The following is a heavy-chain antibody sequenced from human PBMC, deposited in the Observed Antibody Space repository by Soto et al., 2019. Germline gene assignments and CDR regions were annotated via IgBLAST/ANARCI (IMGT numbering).Heavy chain of an antibody. D-gene: IGHD5-12*01. CDR2: IIPILGIA. Sequence: ASVKVSCKASGGTFSSYTISWVRQAPGQGLEWMGRIIPILGIANYAQKFQGRVTITADKSTSTAYMELSSLRSEDTAVYYCARGRQYSGYDLDYWGQGTLVTVSS. J-gene: IGHJ4*02. CDR3: ARGRQYSGYDLDY. V-gene: IGHV1-69*02. CDR1: GGTFSSYT.